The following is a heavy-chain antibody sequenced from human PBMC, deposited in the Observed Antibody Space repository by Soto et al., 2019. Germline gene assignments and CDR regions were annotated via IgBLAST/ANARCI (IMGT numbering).Heavy chain of an antibody. D-gene: IGHD2-2*01. Sequence: PSETLSLTCAVYGGSFSGYYWSWIRQPPGKGLEWIGEINPGGSTNHNPSLKSRVTISVDSSKNQFSLKLSSVTAADTAVYYCARARIVVVPAASRGMRSWFDPWGQGTLVTVSS. CDR2: INPGGST. J-gene: IGHJ5*02. CDR3: ARARIVVVPAASRGMRSWFDP. CDR1: GGSFSGYY. V-gene: IGHV4-34*01.